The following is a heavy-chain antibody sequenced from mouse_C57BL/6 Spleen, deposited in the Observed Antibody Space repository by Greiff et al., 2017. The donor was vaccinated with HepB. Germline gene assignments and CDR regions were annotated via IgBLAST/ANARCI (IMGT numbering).Heavy chain of an antibody. CDR3: ASTSTAQAPWFAY. D-gene: IGHD3-2*02. J-gene: IGHJ3*01. CDR2: IDPNSGGT. Sequence: QVQLQQPGAELVKPGASVKLSCKASGYTFTSYWMHWVKQRPGRGLEWIGRIDPNSGGTKYNEKFKSKATLTVDKPSSPAYMQLSSLTSEDSSVYYCASTSTAQAPWFAYWGQGTLVTVSA. V-gene: IGHV1-72*01. CDR1: GYTFTSYW.